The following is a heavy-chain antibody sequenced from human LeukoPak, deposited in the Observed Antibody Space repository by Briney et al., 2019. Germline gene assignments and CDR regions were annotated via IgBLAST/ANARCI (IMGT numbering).Heavy chain of an antibody. V-gene: IGHV3-23*01. Sequence: GGSLRLSCAASGFRFSKDAMSWVRQAPGKGLEWVSAISNRGENTHYADSVMGRFTISRDNSKNTLYLQMDSLRVEDTAVYYCAEERGASGRTTFDYWGQGTLVIVSS. CDR1: GFRFSKDA. J-gene: IGHJ4*02. D-gene: IGHD1-14*01. CDR2: ISNRGENT. CDR3: AEERGASGRTTFDY.